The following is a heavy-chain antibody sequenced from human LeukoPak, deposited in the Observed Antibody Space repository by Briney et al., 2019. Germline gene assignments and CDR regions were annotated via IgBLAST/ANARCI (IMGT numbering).Heavy chain of an antibody. CDR1: GGSISSSSYY. Sequence: PSETLSLTCTVSGGSISSSSYYWGWIRQPPGKGLEWIGSIYYSGSTYYNPSLKSRVTISVDTSKNQFSLKLSSVTAADTAVYYCATSSGYLDYWGQGTLVTVSS. CDR3: ATSSGYLDY. J-gene: IGHJ4*02. D-gene: IGHD3-22*01. V-gene: IGHV4-39*01. CDR2: IYYSGST.